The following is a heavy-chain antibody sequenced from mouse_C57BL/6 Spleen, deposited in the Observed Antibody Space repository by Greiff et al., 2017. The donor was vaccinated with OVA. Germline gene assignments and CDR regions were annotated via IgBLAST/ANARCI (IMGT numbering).Heavy chain of an antibody. CDR1: GFTFSSYA. J-gene: IGHJ2*01. Sequence: EVKLMESGGGLVKPGGSLKLSCAASGFTFSSYAMSWVRQTPEKRLEWVATISDGGSYTYYPDNVKGRFTISRDNAKNNLYLQMSHLKSEDTAMYYCARDRGYYGNFDYWGQGTTLTVSS. D-gene: IGHD2-1*01. CDR2: ISDGGSYT. V-gene: IGHV5-4*01. CDR3: ARDRGYYGNFDY.